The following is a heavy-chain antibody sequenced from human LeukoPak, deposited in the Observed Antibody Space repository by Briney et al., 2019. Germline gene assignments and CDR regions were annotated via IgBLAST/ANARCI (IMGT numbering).Heavy chain of an antibody. J-gene: IGHJ3*01. CDR1: GYTFTNYG. CDR2: ISAYNGNT. D-gene: IGHD6-6*01. CDR3: ARGSSSSQHTVAFGF. Sequence: GASVKVSCKASGYTFTNYGIIWVRQAPGQGLEWMGWISAYNGNTNYAQKLQGRVTMTTDTSTSTAYMELRSLRSDDTAVYYCARGSSSSQHTVAFGFWGQGTVVTVSS. V-gene: IGHV1-18*01.